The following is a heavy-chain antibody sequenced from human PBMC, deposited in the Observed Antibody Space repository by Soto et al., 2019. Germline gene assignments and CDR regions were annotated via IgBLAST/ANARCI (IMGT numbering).Heavy chain of an antibody. V-gene: IGHV1-69*01. J-gene: IGHJ6*02. CDR2: IMPVFHTT. CDR3: ATATISLVSSTLYHYGMDV. Sequence: QVQLVQSGAEVKKPGSSVKVSCQASGGTFNNFAFTWVRQAPGQGLEWLGGIMPVFHTTNIAQTFQDRITIIADDFTNTVYMEMTSLRFDDTAVYYCATATISLVSSTLYHYGMDVWGRGTTVTVSS. D-gene: IGHD3-16*01. CDR1: GGTFNNFA.